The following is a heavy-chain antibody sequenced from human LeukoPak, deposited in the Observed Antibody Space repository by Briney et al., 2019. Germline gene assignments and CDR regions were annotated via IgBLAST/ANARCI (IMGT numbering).Heavy chain of an antibody. CDR3: AKGGKWDVTPFDY. CDR1: GFTFDDYA. J-gene: IGHJ4*02. Sequence: PGRSLRLSCAASGFTFDDYAMNWVRQAPGKGLEWVSTISGGGGSTHYADSVKGRFTISRDNSKNTLYLQVNSLRAEDTVVYYCAKGGKWDVTPFDYWGQGTLVTVSS. D-gene: IGHD1-26*01. CDR2: ISGGGGST. V-gene: IGHV3-23*01.